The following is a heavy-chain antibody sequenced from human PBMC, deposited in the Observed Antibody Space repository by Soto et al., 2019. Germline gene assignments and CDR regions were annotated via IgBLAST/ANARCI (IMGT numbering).Heavy chain of an antibody. D-gene: IGHD2-2*01. Sequence: FTGYYMHWVRQPPGKGLEWIGEINHSGSTNYNPSLKSRVTISVDTSKNQFSLKLSSVTAADTAVYYCARLGCSSTSCYFDYWGQGTLVTVSS. V-gene: IGHV4-34*01. CDR1: FTGYY. CDR2: INHSGST. J-gene: IGHJ4*02. CDR3: ARLGCSSTSCYFDY.